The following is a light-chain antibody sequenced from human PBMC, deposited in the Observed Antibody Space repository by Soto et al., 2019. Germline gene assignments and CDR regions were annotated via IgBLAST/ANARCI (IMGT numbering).Light chain of an antibody. J-gene: IGLJ2*01. V-gene: IGLV2-8*01. CDR2: EVT. Sequence: QSALTQPPSASGSPGQSVTISCAGNSSDVGAFNYVSWYQQLPGKAPKLMIYEVTKRPSGVPERFSGSKSGNTASMTVSGLQAEDEADYYCSSYAGSNNVIFGGGTQLTVL. CDR3: SSYAGSNNVI. CDR1: SSDVGAFNY.